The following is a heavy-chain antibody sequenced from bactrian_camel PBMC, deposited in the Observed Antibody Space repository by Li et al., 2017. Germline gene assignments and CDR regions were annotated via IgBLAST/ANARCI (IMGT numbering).Heavy chain of an antibody. V-gene: IGHV3S60*01. CDR3: AAARLRYISWWRQEDFDY. CDR1: GYTYSS. D-gene: IGHD1*01. CDR2: IWTRSGIT. Sequence: HVQLVESGGDLVRPGGSLRLSCAASGYTYSSMAWFRQAPGKEREGVAVIWTRSGITYYSDSVKGRFTISQENAKNTVYLQMNSLKPEDTGMYYCAAARLRYISWWRQEDFDYWGQGTQVTVS. J-gene: IGHJ6*01.